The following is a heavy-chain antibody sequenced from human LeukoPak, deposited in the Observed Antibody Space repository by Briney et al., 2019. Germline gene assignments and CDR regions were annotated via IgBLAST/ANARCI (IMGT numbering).Heavy chain of an antibody. D-gene: IGHD3-16*02. Sequence: SVKVSCKASGGTFSSYAISWVRQAPGQGLEWMGGIIPIFGTVNYAQKFQGRVTITTDESTSTAYMELSSLRSKDTAVYYCAREKSGLRLGELSPYYYYYMDVWGKGTTVTVSS. CDR2: IIPIFGTV. V-gene: IGHV1-69*05. CDR3: AREKSGLRLGELSPYYYYYMDV. CDR1: GGTFSSYA. J-gene: IGHJ6*03.